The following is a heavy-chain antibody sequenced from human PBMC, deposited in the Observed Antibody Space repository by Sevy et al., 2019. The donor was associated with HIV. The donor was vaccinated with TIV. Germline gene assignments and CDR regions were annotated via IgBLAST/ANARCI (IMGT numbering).Heavy chain of an antibody. V-gene: IGHV3-48*03. D-gene: IGHD4-17*01. CDR3: ARDLPPSATTVAHFDY. Sequence: GGSLRLSCAASAFRFSSYEMNWVRQAPGKGLEWVASISNSGTNIYYSDSVRGRFTISRDTAKNSLYLQMNSLRAEDTAVYYCARDLPPSATTVAHFDYWGQGTLVTASS. CDR1: AFRFSSYE. CDR2: ISNSGTNI. J-gene: IGHJ4*02.